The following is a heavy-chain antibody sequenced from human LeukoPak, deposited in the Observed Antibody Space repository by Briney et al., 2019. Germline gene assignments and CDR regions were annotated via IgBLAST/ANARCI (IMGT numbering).Heavy chain of an antibody. CDR1: GGSISSSSYY. J-gene: IGHJ4*02. V-gene: IGHV4-39*07. Sequence: PSETLSLTCTVSGGSISSSSYYWGWIRQPPGKGLEWIGSIYYSGSTYYNPSLKSRVTISVDTSKNQFSLKLSSVTAADTAVYHCARMSIAAHYFDYWGQGTLVTVSS. CDR2: IYYSGST. CDR3: ARMSIAAHYFDY. D-gene: IGHD6-6*01.